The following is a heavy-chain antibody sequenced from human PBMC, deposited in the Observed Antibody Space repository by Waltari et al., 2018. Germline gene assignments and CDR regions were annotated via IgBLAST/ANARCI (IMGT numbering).Heavy chain of an antibody. V-gene: IGHV3-53*02. CDR2: MFTGGKT. CDR3: ARGGTVDSSWYDH. J-gene: IGHJ5*02. CDR1: GFTVSTNY. Sequence: EVQLVETGGGLIQPGGSLRRSCAASGFTVSTNYMSWFRQAPGKGLEWVSVMFTGGKTHYVDAVKGRFIISRDSSKNTLYLQMNSLRVEDTALYYCARGGTVDSSWYDHWGQGTLVSVSS. D-gene: IGHD4-4*01.